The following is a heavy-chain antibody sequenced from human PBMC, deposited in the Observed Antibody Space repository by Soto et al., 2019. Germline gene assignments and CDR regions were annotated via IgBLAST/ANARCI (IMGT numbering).Heavy chain of an antibody. Sequence: SETLSLTCAVSGGSISSYYWSWIRQPPGKGLEWIGYIYYSGSTNYNPSLRSRVTISVDTSKNQFSLNVSSVTAADTAVYYCAGQMTRLSTFDYWGRGTRVAVAS. D-gene: IGHD4-17*01. J-gene: IGHJ4*02. V-gene: IGHV4-59*01. CDR1: GGSISSYY. CDR3: AGQMTRLSTFDY. CDR2: IYYSGST.